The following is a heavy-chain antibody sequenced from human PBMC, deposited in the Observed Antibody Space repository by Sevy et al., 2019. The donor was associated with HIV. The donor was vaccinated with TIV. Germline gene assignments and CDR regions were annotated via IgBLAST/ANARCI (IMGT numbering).Heavy chain of an antibody. CDR2: LSSSGSTI. D-gene: IGHD3-22*01. V-gene: IGHV3-48*03. Sequence: GGSLRLACAASGFTFSSYEMNWVRRAPGKGLEWVSYLSSSGSTIDYADSVKGRFTISRDNAKNSLYLQMNSLRAEDTAVYYCARVHYYDSSGYYRARYYFDYWGQGTLVTVSS. J-gene: IGHJ4*02. CDR3: ARVHYYDSSGYYRARYYFDY. CDR1: GFTFSSYE.